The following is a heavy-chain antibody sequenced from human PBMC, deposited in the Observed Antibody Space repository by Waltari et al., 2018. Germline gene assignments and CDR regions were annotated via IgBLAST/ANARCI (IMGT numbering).Heavy chain of an antibody. Sequence: HVQVMESGGDTVQPGESLKLSCSTSGFRFRDYAFHWVRQAPGKGLEWVAFIRPDGDDKIYADSLEGRFIVSRDNSKNILYLQMNRLTPEDTAVYFCARDPRGVKESFFFDSWGQGTHVTVSS. CDR3: ARDPRGVKESFFFDS. V-gene: IGHV3-30*02. D-gene: IGHD2-8*01. CDR2: IRPDGDDK. CDR1: GFRFRDYA. J-gene: IGHJ5*01.